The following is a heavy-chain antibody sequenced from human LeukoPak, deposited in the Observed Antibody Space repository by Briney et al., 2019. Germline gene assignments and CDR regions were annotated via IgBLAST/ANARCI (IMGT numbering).Heavy chain of an antibody. Sequence: GASLKISYEGSGSCFTSYWIGWVRPMPGKGLEWMGIIYPGDSDTRYSPSFQGQVTISADKSISTAYLQWSSLKASDTAMYYCARQTPSGSYPGYWGQGTLVTVSS. J-gene: IGHJ4*02. CDR3: ARQTPSGSYPGY. D-gene: IGHD1-26*01. CDR1: GSCFTSYW. V-gene: IGHV5-51*01. CDR2: IYPGDSDT.